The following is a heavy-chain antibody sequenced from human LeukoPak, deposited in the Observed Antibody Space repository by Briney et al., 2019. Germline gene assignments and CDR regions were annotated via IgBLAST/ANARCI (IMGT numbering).Heavy chain of an antibody. V-gene: IGHV3-23*01. J-gene: IGHJ4*02. CDR1: GFTFGSHA. CDR2: IFGSGGSP. CDR3: GKTTVGYSSGQKPAWPVDY. D-gene: IGHD5-18*01. Sequence: GGSLRPSCEASGFTFGSHAMCWVRQAPGKGLEWVAGIFGSGGSPHYADPVKGRFTISRDNSRNTVYLQINSLRAEDTAAYYCGKTTVGYSSGQKPAWPVDYWGQGTLVTVSS.